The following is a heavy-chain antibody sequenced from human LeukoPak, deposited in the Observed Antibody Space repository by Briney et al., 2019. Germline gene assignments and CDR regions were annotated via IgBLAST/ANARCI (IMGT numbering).Heavy chain of an antibody. V-gene: IGHV1-8*01. CDR1: GYTFTSYD. CDR2: MSPNSGDT. D-gene: IGHD3-22*01. CDR3: ARDYSSGYCDY. J-gene: IGHJ4*02. Sequence: ASVKVSCKASGYTFTSYDFNWVRQATGQRPEWMGWMSPNSGDTGYAQQFQGRVTMTTDTSTSTAYMELRSLRSDDTAVYYCARDYSSGYCDYWGQGTLVTVSS.